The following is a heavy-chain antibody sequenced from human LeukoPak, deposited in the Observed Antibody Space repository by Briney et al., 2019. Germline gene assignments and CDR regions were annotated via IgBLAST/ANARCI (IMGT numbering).Heavy chain of an antibody. D-gene: IGHD5-24*01. Sequence: SETLSLTCDVAGGSFTGYYWTWIRQPPGKGLEWIGYIYYSGSTYYNPSLKSRVTISVDTSKNQFSLKLSSVTAADTAVYYCARDGRAYGTRYFDLWGRGTLVTVSS. V-gene: IGHV4-59*06. J-gene: IGHJ2*01. CDR3: ARDGRAYGTRYFDL. CDR1: GGSFTGYY. CDR2: IYYSGST.